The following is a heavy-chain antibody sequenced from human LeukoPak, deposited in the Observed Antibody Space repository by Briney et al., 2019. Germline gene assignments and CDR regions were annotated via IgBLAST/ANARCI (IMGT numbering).Heavy chain of an antibody. Sequence: GGSLRLSCAASGFTFSDHYMDWVRQAPGKGLEWVGRIRNKANSYTTEYAASVKGRFTISRDDSKNSLYLQMNSLKCEDTAVYYCAREWDSASYYLGYFDYWGQGTLVTVSS. D-gene: IGHD1-26*01. CDR2: IRNKANSYTT. J-gene: IGHJ4*02. CDR1: GFTFSDHY. V-gene: IGHV3-72*01. CDR3: AREWDSASYYLGYFDY.